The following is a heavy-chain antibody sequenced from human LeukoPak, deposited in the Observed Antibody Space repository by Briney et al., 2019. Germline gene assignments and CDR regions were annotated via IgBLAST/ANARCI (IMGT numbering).Heavy chain of an antibody. J-gene: IGHJ6*02. D-gene: IGHD6-13*01. CDR1: GYTLTELS. CDR3: ATDTPLYSSSSYYYGMDV. V-gene: IGHV1-24*01. Sequence: VSVKVSCKVSGYTLTELSMHWVRQAPGKGLEWMGGFDPEDGETIYAQKFQGRVTMTEDTSTDTAYMELSSLRSEDTAVYYCATDTPLYSSSSYYYGMDVWGQGTTVTVSS. CDR2: FDPEDGET.